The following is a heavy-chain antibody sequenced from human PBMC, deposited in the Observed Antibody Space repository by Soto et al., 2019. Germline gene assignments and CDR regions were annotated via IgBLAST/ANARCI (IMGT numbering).Heavy chain of an antibody. CDR2: INAGNGNT. J-gene: IGHJ5*02. CDR3: ARGEGYCSGGTCYRWFDP. Sequence: GASVKVSCKASGYTFTKYALHWVRQAPGRRLEWMGWINAGNGNTKYSQKFQGRVTITRDTTASTSYMQLSSLRSEDTAVYYCARGEGYCSGGTCYRWFDPWGQGTLVTVSS. V-gene: IGHV1-3*01. D-gene: IGHD2-15*01. CDR1: GYTFTKYA.